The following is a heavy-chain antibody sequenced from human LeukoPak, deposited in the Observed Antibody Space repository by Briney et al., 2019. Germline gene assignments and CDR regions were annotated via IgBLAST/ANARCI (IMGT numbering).Heavy chain of an antibody. Sequence: PGRSLRLSCAASGFTFDDYAMHWVRQIPGKGLEWVSGISWSSGSIGYADSVKGRFTISRDNAKNSLYLQMNSLRAEDTALYYCAKGRGLELAGFDYWGQGTLVNVSS. V-gene: IGHV3-9*01. CDR1: GFTFDDYA. D-gene: IGHD1-7*01. CDR3: AKGRGLELAGFDY. J-gene: IGHJ4*02. CDR2: ISWSSGSI.